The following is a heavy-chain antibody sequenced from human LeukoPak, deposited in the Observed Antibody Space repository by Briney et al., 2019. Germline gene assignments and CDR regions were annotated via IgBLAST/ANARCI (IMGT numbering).Heavy chain of an antibody. CDR3: AGLGITMIGGV. D-gene: IGHD3-10*02. V-gene: IGHV3-48*03. CDR2: ISSSGSTI. CDR1: GFTFSSYE. J-gene: IGHJ6*04. Sequence: PGGSLRLSCAASGFTFSSYEMSWVRQAPGRGLEWGSYISSSGSTIYYADSVKGRFTISRDNAKNSLYLQMNSLRAEDTAVYYCAGLGITMIGGVWGKGTTVTISS.